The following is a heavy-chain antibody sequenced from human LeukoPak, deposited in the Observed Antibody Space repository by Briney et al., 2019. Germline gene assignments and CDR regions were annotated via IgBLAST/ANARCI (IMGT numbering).Heavy chain of an antibody. CDR2: IYSGGST. Sequence: GGSLRLSCAASGFTVSSNYMSWVRQAPGKGLEWVSVIYSGGSTYYADSVKGRFTISRDNAKNSLYLQLNSLRAEDTAVYYCTREGITAAADYWGQGTLVTVSS. CDR3: TREGITAAADY. V-gene: IGHV3-53*01. J-gene: IGHJ4*02. D-gene: IGHD6-13*01. CDR1: GFTVSSNY.